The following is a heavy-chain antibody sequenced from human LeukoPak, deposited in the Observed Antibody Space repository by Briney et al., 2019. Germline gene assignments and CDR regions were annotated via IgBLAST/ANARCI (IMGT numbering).Heavy chain of an antibody. Sequence: GGSLRLSCAASGFTFSTYWMHWVRQAPGKGLVWVSRINNEGSGTGYADSVKGRFTISRDNAKNTLFLQMNSLRAEDTAVYYCARGRYYAMDIWGQGTTVTVSS. V-gene: IGHV3-74*01. J-gene: IGHJ6*02. CDR1: GFTFSTYW. CDR3: ARGRYYAMDI. CDR2: INNEGSGT.